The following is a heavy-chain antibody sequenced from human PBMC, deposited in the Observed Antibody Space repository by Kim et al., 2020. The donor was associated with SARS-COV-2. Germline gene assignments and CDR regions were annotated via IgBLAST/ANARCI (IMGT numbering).Heavy chain of an antibody. Sequence: GGSLRLSCAASGFMFSSYWMAWVRQAPGKGPEWVANIKPDGSAQFYVESAKGRFTISRDNAKNSLILQMNSLRVEDTAIYFCVSSIEYWGQGTLGNVSP. J-gene: IGHJ4*02. CDR3: VSSIEY. CDR1: GFMFSSYW. CDR2: IKPDGSAQ. V-gene: IGHV3-7*01. D-gene: IGHD2-2*01.